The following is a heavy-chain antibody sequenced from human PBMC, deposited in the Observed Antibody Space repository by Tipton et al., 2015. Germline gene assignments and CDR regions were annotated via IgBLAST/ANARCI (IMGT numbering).Heavy chain of an antibody. Sequence: SLRLSCAASGFTFSDYYMIWIRQAPGKGLEWVAVISYDGSNKYYADSVKGRFTISRDNSKNTLYLQMNSLRAEDTAVYYCAKDRAIVVVTLDYWGQGTLVTVSS. CDR1: GFTFSDYY. V-gene: IGHV3-30*18. J-gene: IGHJ4*02. D-gene: IGHD3-22*01. CDR3: AKDRAIVVVTLDY. CDR2: ISYDGSNK.